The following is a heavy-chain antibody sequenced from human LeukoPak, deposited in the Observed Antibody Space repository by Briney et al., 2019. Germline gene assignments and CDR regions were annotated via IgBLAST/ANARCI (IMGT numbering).Heavy chain of an antibody. CDR3: ARVPTYSSSSNYYYYYGMDV. CDR2: IYYSGST. J-gene: IGHJ6*02. V-gene: IGHV4-59*01. D-gene: IGHD6-6*01. CDR1: GGSISSYY. Sequence: SETLSLTCTVSGGSISSYYWSWIRQPPGKGLEWIGYIYYSGSTNYNPSLKSRVTISVDTSKSQFSLKLSSVTAADTAVYYCARVPTYSSSSNYYYYYGMDVWGQGTTVTVFS.